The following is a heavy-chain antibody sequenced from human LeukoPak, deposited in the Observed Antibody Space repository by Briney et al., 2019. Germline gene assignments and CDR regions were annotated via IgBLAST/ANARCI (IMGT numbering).Heavy chain of an antibody. D-gene: IGHD6-13*01. V-gene: IGHV3-53*04. CDR1: GFTVSSNY. CDR2: IYSGGST. Sequence: PGGSLRLSCAASGFTVSSNYMSWVRQAPGKGLEWVSVIYSGGSTYYADSVKGRFTISRHNSKNTLYLQMNSLRAEDTAVYYCARVIAAAESYWFDPWGQGTLVTVSS. J-gene: IGHJ5*02. CDR3: ARVIAAAESYWFDP.